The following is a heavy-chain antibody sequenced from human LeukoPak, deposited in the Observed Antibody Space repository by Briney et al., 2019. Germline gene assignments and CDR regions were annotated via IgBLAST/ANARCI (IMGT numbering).Heavy chain of an antibody. V-gene: IGHV3-7*03. CDR1: GFTFSSYW. CDR2: IKQDGSEK. CDR3: AKDVTWYDFWSGYPVTYAFDI. D-gene: IGHD3-3*01. Sequence: GGSLRLSCAASGFTFSSYWMSWVRQAPGKGLEWVANIKQDGSEKYYVDSVKGRFTISRDNAKNSLYLQMNSLRAEDTAVYYCAKDVTWYDFWSGYPVTYAFDIWGQGTMVTVSS. J-gene: IGHJ3*02.